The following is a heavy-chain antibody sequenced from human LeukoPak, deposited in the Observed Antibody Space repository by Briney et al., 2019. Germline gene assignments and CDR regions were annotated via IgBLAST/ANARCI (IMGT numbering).Heavy chain of an antibody. Sequence: GGSLRLYCVASGFTVSSNYMSWVRQAPGKGLEWVSVIYSGGSTYYADSVKGRFTISRDNSKNTLYLQMNSLRAEDTAVYYCASGSGSYRTPYYYMDVWGTGTTVTVSS. D-gene: IGHD3-10*01. CDR3: ASGSGSYRTPYYYMDV. CDR1: GFTVSSNY. V-gene: IGHV3-53*01. CDR2: IYSGGST. J-gene: IGHJ6*03.